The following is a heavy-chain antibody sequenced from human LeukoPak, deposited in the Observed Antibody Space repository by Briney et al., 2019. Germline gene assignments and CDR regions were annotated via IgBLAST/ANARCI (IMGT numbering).Heavy chain of an antibody. CDR1: GYTFIGYY. CDR2: INPQSGDT. V-gene: IGHV1-2*02. Sequence: ASVKVSCKASGYTFIGYYIHWVRQAPGQGLEWMGWINPQSGDTNCRKKFQGRVTVTRDTSITTGYMELRRLASDDTAVYFCARGSEYYFDQWGQGTLVTISS. CDR3: ARGSEYYFDQ. J-gene: IGHJ4*02.